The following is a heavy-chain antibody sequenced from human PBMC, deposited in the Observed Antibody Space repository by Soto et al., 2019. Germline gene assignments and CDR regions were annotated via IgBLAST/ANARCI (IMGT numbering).Heavy chain of an antibody. CDR3: ARGSSRWDY. CDR2: IYSGGRN. J-gene: IGHJ4*02. CDR1: GGSVIIGSYY. D-gene: IGHD6-13*01. Sequence: SEPRCLTCTVSGGSVIIGSYYWSWIRQPPGKGLEWIGYIYSGGRNNYNPSLKSRVTMSVDTSKNQFSLRLSSVTAADTAMYYCARGSSRWDYWGQGNLVTVSS. V-gene: IGHV4-61*01.